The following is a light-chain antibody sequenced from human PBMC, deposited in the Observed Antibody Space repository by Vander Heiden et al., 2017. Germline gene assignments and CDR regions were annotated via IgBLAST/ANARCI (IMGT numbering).Light chain of an antibody. Sequence: QSVLTPPPSASGTPGQRVTISCSGRSSNIGSNTVNWYQQLPGTAPKLLIYSNNQRPSGVPDRFSGSKSGTSASMAISGLQAEDEADYYCAAWDDSLNGWVFGGGTKLTVL. CDR3: AAWDDSLNGWV. CDR1: SSNIGSNT. J-gene: IGLJ3*02. CDR2: SNN. V-gene: IGLV1-44*01.